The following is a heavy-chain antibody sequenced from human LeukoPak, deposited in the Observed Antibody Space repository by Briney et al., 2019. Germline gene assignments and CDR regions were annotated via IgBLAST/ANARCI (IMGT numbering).Heavy chain of an antibody. CDR1: GFTFSYYS. V-gene: IGHV3-48*02. Sequence: PGGSLRLSCAASGFTFSYYSMNWVRQAPGKGLEWVSYISSSSSTIYYADSVKGRFTISRDNAKNSLYLQMNSLRDEDTAVYYCARAQTYYGSGSYLYWGQGTLVTVSS. D-gene: IGHD3-10*01. CDR3: ARAQTYYGSGSYLY. CDR2: ISSSSSTI. J-gene: IGHJ4*02.